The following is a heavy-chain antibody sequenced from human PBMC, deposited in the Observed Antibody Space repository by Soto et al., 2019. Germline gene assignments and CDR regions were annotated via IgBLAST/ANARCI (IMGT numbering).Heavy chain of an antibody. J-gene: IGHJ2*01. CDR2: IYYSGIT. V-gene: IGHV4-39*01. CDR1: GGSMSSSRYD. CDR3: ARRGYCTNGVCYSRYWYFDI. Sequence: XETLSFTVTVSGGSMSSSRYDWGWIRQPPGKGLEWIGSIYYSGITYYNPSLKSRVTISVDTSKNQFSLKLSSVTAAATAVYYCARRGYCTNGVCYSRYWYFDIWARGTLVTVSS. D-gene: IGHD2-8*01.